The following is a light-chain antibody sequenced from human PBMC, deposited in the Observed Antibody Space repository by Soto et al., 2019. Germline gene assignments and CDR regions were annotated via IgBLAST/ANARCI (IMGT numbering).Light chain of an antibody. V-gene: IGLV2-14*03. J-gene: IGLJ1*01. CDR3: CSFTSSSTPGYV. CDR1: ISDVGGYNS. CDR2: DVG. Sequence: QSALAQPASVSGSPGQSIAISCAGTISDVGGYNSVSWYQQHPGKAPKLMIYDVGNRPSGVSNRFSGSKSVNTASLTISGLQAEDEADYYCCSFTSSSTPGYVFGTGTKLTVL.